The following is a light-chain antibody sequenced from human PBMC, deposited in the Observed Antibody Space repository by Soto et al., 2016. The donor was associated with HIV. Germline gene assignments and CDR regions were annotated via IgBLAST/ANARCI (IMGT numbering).Light chain of an antibody. CDR2: QDT. CDR3: QAWDSSTEV. V-gene: IGLV3-1*01. J-gene: IGLJ1*01. Sequence: SYKLTQPPSVSVSPGQTASITCSGDKLGDKYACWYQQKPGQSPVLVIYQDTKRPSGIPERFSGSNSGNTATLTISGTQTMDEAVYYCQAWDSSTEVFGTGTKVTVL. CDR1: KLGDKY.